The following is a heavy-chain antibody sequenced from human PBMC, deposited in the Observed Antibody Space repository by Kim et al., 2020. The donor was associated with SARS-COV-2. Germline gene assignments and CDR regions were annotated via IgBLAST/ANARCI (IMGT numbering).Heavy chain of an antibody. CDR1: GGTFSSYT. CDR3: ARGSHEPLVYYYGMDV. Sequence: SVKVSCKASGGTFSSYTISWVRQAPGQGLEWMGRIIPILGIANYAQKFQGRVTITADKSTSTAYMELSSLRSEDTAVYYCARGSHEPLVYYYGMDVWGQGTTVTVSS. V-gene: IGHV1-69*02. CDR2: IIPILGIA. J-gene: IGHJ6*02. D-gene: IGHD2-8*02.